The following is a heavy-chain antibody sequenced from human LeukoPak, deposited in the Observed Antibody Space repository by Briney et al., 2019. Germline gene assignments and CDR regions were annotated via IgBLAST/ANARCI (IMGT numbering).Heavy chain of an antibody. CDR2: IYGSGST. Sequence: PSETLSLTCTVSGGPLSSYYWSWIRQPPGKGLEWIGRIYGSGSTNYNPSLKSRVTLSVDTSKNQFSLKLSSVTDADTTVYYCAREGTSGTHLNWFDPWGQGTLVTVSS. D-gene: IGHD1-1*01. CDR1: GGPLSSYY. J-gene: IGHJ5*02. V-gene: IGHV4-59*01. CDR3: AREGTSGTHLNWFDP.